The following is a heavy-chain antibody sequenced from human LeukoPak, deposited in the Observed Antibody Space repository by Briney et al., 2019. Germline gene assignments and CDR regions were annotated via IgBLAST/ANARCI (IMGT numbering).Heavy chain of an antibody. CDR1: GGSFSSYV. CDR3: ARGSPPYDFWGGYYGRRGFFDY. CDR2: IIPVLGVS. Sequence: GASVKVSCKASGGSFSSYVITWVRQAPGQGLEWMGRIIPVLGVSNFAQKFQGRVTITADKSTNTAHMELSRLESGDTAVYYCARGSPPYDFWGGYYGRRGFFDYWGQGTLVTVSS. D-gene: IGHD3-3*01. V-gene: IGHV1-69*04. J-gene: IGHJ4*02.